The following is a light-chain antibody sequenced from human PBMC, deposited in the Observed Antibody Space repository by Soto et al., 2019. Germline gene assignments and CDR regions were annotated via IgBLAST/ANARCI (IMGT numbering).Light chain of an antibody. V-gene: IGKV3-20*01. Sequence: EIVLTQSPATLSLSPGARAPLSCRASQSVSSYLAWYQQKPGQAPRLLIYDASNRATGIPARFSGSGSGADFTLTISRLEPEDFAVYYCQQYGSSPLTFGQGTKVDIK. CDR3: QQYGSSPLT. CDR1: QSVSSY. CDR2: DAS. J-gene: IGKJ1*01.